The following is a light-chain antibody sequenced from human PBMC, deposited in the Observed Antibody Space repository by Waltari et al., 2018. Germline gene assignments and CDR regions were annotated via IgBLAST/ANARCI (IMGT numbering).Light chain of an antibody. CDR1: SLRSYY. CDR3: HSRDASGVGGS. Sequence: SSELTQDPTVSVAMGQTVRITCQGDSLRSYYASWYQQRPGQAPVLVLFDRNDRPSGVPDRFSGSTSDNTAVLTITGAQAEDEASDYCHSRDASGVGGSFGGGTKLTVL. J-gene: IGLJ2*01. CDR2: DRN. V-gene: IGLV3-19*01.